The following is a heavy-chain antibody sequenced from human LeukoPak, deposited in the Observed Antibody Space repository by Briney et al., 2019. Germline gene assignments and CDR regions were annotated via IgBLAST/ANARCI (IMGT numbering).Heavy chain of an antibody. V-gene: IGHV3-33*01. D-gene: IGHD3-10*01. CDR3: ARPGGYYFDY. CDR2: IWYDGSNK. Sequence: GGSLRLSXAXSGFTFSSYGMHWVRQAPGKGLEWVAVIWYDGSNKYYADSVKGRFTISRDNSKNTLYLQMNSLRAEDTAVYYCARPGGYYFDYWGQGTLVTVSS. J-gene: IGHJ4*02. CDR1: GFTFSSYG.